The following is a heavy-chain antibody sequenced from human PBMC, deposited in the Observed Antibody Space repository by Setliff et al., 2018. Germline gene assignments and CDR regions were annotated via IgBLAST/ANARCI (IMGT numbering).Heavy chain of an antibody. V-gene: IGHV5-51*01. CDR3: ARRGERFFNWFDP. CDR2: IYPGNADT. Sequence: PGESLKISCKGSGYSFTSYWIGWVRQMPGKGLEWMGTIYPGNADTRHSPSFQGQVTISTDTSINTAFLQWNNLKASDTAVYYCARRGERFFNWFDPWGQGTLVTVSS. CDR1: GYSFTSYW. D-gene: IGHD2-21*01. J-gene: IGHJ5*02.